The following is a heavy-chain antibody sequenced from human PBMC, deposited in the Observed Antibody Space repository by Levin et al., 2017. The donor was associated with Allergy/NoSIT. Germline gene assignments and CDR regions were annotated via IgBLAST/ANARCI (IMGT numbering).Heavy chain of an antibody. D-gene: IGHD3-3*01. J-gene: IGHJ6*03. CDR3: ARGVLRFNYYYMDV. V-gene: IGHV1-69*13. CDR2: IIPLYRSS. Sequence: SVKVSCKASGGTFSNYAITWVRQAPGQGLEWMGGIIPLYRSSDYAQDFQGRVTFTADESAITGYLELSSLRSEDTAVYYCARGVLRFNYYYMDVWGKGTTVTVSS. CDR1: GGTFSNYA.